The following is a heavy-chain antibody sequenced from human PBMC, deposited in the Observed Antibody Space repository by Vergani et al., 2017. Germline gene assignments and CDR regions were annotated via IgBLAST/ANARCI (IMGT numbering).Heavy chain of an antibody. D-gene: IGHD3-10*01. Sequence: EVQLVQSGAEVKKPGVSLRISCKGSGYSFTSYWISWVRQMPGKGREWMGRIDPSDSYTNYSPSFQGHVTISADKSNSTAYLQWSSLKASDTAMYYCARLWFGELLPNAVDYWGQGTLVTVSS. CDR3: ARLWFGELLPNAVDY. CDR2: IDPSDSYT. CDR1: GYSFTSYW. V-gene: IGHV5-10-1*03. J-gene: IGHJ4*02.